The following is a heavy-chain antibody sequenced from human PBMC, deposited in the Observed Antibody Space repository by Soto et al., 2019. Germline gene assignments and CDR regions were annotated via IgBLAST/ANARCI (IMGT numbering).Heavy chain of an antibody. Sequence: PGGSLRLSCAASGFTFSNYAISWVRQAPGKGLEWVSTITGSGDSTYYADSVKGRFTISRDNSKNTLYLQMSSLGAEDTAVYYCAKGRGTNYYYHMDVWGKGTTVTVSS. CDR1: GFTFSNYA. D-gene: IGHD1-26*01. CDR2: ITGSGDST. J-gene: IGHJ6*03. V-gene: IGHV3-23*01. CDR3: AKGRGTNYYYHMDV.